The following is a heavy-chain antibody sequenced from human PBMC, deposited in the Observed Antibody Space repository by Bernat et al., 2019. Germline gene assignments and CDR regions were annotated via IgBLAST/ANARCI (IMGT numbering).Heavy chain of an antibody. CDR1: GFTFSSYG. V-gene: IGHV3-33*01. Sequence: QVQLVESGGGVVQPGRSLRLSCAASGFTFSSYGIHWVRQAPGKGLEWVALIWYDGSNKYYADSVKGRFTISRDNSKNTLYLQMNSLRAEDTAVYYCARDKTGGYYYYYMDVWGKGTTVTVSS. CDR2: IWYDGSNK. J-gene: IGHJ6*03. D-gene: IGHD7-27*01. CDR3: ARDKTGGYYYYYMDV.